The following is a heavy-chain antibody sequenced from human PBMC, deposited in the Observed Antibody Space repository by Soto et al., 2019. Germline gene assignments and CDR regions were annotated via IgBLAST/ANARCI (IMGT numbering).Heavy chain of an antibody. V-gene: IGHV3-74*01. CDR2: FKTDGST. CDR1: GFTFSSYW. J-gene: IGHJ6*02. CDR3: SRGIRNYYGTDV. Sequence: EVQLVESGGGLVQPGGSLRLSCAASGFTFSSYWMHWVRQAPGKGLVWVSRFKTDGSTFYADSVRGRFTISRDNAKNTLYLQMNSLRDEDTAVYYCSRGIRNYYGTDVWGQGTTVSVSS. D-gene: IGHD5-18*01.